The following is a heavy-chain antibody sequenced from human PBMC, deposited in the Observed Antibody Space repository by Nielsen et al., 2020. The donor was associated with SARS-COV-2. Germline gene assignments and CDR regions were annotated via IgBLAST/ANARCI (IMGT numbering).Heavy chain of an antibody. CDR3: ARRSFSVSIDY. Sequence: SETLSLTCTVSGGSISSSSYYWGWIRQPPGMGLEWIGSIYYSGSTYYNPSLKSRVTISVDTSKNQFSLKLSSVTAADTAVYYCARRSFSVSIDYWGQGTLVTVSS. CDR2: IYYSGST. V-gene: IGHV4-39*07. J-gene: IGHJ4*02. D-gene: IGHD5/OR15-5a*01. CDR1: GGSISSSSYY.